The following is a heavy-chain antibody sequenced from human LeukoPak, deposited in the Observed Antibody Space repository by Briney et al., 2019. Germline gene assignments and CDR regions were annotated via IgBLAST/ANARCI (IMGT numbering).Heavy chain of an antibody. CDR2: MSYSGST. D-gene: IGHD6-13*01. Sequence: PSETLSLTCTVSGGSLSGFLWSWIRQPPGKELEWIGYMSYSGSTNYTPSLKSRVTILLDTSKKQFSLRMTSVTAADTAVYYCARDTGYSSSWYAFDMWGQGTLVTVSS. V-gene: IGHV4-59*01. CDR3: ARDTGYSSSWYAFDM. CDR1: GGSLSGFL. J-gene: IGHJ3*02.